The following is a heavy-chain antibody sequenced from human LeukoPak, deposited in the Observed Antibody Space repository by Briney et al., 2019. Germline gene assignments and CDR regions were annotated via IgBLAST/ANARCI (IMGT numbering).Heavy chain of an antibody. CDR1: GGSISSGGYS. CDR2: IYHSGST. CDR3: AREDDYFDY. Sequence: SQTLSLTCAVSGGSISSGGYSWSWIRQPPGKGLEWIGYIYHSGSTYYNPSLKSRVTISVDRSKNQFSLKLSSVTAADTAVYYCAREDDYFDYWSQGTLVTVSS. J-gene: IGHJ4*02. V-gene: IGHV4-30-2*01.